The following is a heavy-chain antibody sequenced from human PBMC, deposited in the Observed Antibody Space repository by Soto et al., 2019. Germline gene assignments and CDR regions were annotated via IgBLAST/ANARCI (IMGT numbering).Heavy chain of an antibody. CDR3: ARDRSSHYYYGMDV. V-gene: IGHV4-31*03. CDR2: IYYSGST. J-gene: IGHJ6*02. D-gene: IGHD3-10*01. CDR1: GGSISSGGYY. Sequence: QVQLQESGPGLVKPSQTLSLTCTVSGGSISSGGYYWSWIRQHPGKGLEWIGYIYYSGSTYYNPSLKSRVTISVATSKNQFSLKLSSETAADTAVYYCARDRSSHYYYGMDVWGQGTTVTVSS.